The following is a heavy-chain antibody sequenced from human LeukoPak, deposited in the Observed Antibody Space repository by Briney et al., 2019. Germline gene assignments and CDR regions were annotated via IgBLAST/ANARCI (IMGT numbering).Heavy chain of an antibody. CDR1: GYTLTELS. CDR2: FDPEDGET. CDR3: ARPRRDGYNWPYFVY. J-gene: IGHJ4*02. Sequence: GASVKVSCKVSGYTLTELSMHWVRQAPGKGLEWMGGFDPEDGETIYAQKFQGRVTMTRDTSTSTVYMHLSSLRSEDTAIYFCARPRRDGYNWPYFVYWGQGTLVAVSS. D-gene: IGHD5-24*01. V-gene: IGHV1-24*01.